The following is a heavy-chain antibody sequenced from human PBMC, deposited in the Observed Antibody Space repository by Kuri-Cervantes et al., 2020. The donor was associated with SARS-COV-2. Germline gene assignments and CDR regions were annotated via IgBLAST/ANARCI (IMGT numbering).Heavy chain of an antibody. Sequence: SVKVSCKTSGGSFSSYAISWVRQAPGQGLEWMGRIIPIVGVPNYAQNFQGRVTITADTSTSAAYVELSSLRSEDTAVYHCARETSRTSGTGYYFDYWGQGTLVTVSS. J-gene: IGHJ4*02. CDR2: IIPIVGVP. D-gene: IGHD6-19*01. CDR3: ARETSRTSGTGYYFDY. V-gene: IGHV1-69*04. CDR1: GGSFSSYA.